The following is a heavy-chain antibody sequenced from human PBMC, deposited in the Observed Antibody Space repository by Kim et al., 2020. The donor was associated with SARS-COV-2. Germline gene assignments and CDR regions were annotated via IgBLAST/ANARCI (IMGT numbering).Heavy chain of an antibody. D-gene: IGHD3-16*01. J-gene: IGHJ6*03. Sequence: ASVKVSCKASGYTFTSYDINWVRQATGQGLEWMGWMNPNSGNTGYAQKVQGRVTMTRNTSISTAYMELSSLRSEDTAVYYCARTPYVLTARILIPYYYYYVDVWGKGNTVTVSS. CDR2: MNPNSGNT. V-gene: IGHV1-8*01. CDR1: GYTFTSYD. CDR3: ARTPYVLTARILIPYYYYYVDV.